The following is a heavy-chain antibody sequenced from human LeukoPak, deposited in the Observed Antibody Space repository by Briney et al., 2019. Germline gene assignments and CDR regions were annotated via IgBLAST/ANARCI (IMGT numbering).Heavy chain of an antibody. CDR3: ARARVATMYFDY. V-gene: IGHV4-30-2*01. Sequence: SETLSLTCAVSGGSISGGGFSWSWIRQPPGKGLKWIGYIYHSGSTYYNPSLKSRVTISVDRSKNQFSLKLSSETAADTAVYYCARARVATMYFDYWGQGTLVTVS. J-gene: IGHJ4*02. CDR2: IYHSGST. D-gene: IGHD5-12*01. CDR1: GGSISGGGFS.